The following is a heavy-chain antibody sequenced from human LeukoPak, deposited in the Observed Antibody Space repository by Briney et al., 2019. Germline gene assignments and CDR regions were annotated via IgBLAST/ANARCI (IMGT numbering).Heavy chain of an antibody. CDR1: GGTFSSYT. CDR2: IIPILGIA. CDR3: ARSSKVAVAGTGEYFQH. J-gene: IGHJ1*01. V-gene: IGHV1-69*02. D-gene: IGHD6-19*01. Sequence: SVKVSCKASGGTFSSYTISWVRQAPGQGLEWMGRIIPILGIANYAQKFQGRVTITADKSTSTAYMELSSLRSEDTAVYYCARSSKVAVAGTGEYFQHWGQGTLVTVSS.